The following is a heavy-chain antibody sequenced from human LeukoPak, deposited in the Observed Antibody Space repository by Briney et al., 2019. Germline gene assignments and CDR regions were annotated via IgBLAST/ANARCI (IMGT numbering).Heavy chain of an antibody. V-gene: IGHV3-43*01. CDR3: VKDEDWGFSD. D-gene: IGHD7-27*01. CDR2: INLNGGST. J-gene: IGHJ4*02. Sequence: GGSLRLSCAASGFTFGDYTMHWVRQAPGQGLEWVSLINLNGGSTYYADSVKGRFTISRDNSKNSLYLRMSSLRSEDTALYFCVKDEDWGFSDWGQGTLVTVSS. CDR1: GFTFGDYT.